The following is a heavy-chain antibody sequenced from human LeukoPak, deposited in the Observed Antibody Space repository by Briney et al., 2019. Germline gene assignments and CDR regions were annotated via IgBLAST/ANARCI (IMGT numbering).Heavy chain of an antibody. CDR2: IYYSGSP. V-gene: IGHV4-39*01. J-gene: IGHJ4*02. Sequence: SETLSLTCTVSGGSISSSSYYWGWIRQPPGKGREWIGSIYYSGSPYYNPSLKSRVTISVDTSKNQFSLKLSSVTAADTAVYYCARRGAAAGKVDYWGQGTLVTVSS. CDR3: ARRGAAAGKVDY. D-gene: IGHD6-13*01. CDR1: GGSISSSSYY.